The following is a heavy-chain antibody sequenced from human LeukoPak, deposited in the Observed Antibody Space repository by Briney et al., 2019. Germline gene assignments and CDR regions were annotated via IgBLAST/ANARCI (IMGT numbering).Heavy chain of an antibody. CDR1: GYTFTKYA. CDR3: ANCYDSSGFFAY. J-gene: IGHJ4*02. D-gene: IGHD3-22*01. CDR2: IDTNTGNP. Sequence: ASVNVSFTGSGYTFTKYAISWVRQAPGQGLEYMGWIDTNTGNPTYAQGFTGRFVFSLDTSVSTAYLQISSLKAEDSAIYFCANCYDSSGFFAYWGQGTLVTVSS. V-gene: IGHV7-4-1*02.